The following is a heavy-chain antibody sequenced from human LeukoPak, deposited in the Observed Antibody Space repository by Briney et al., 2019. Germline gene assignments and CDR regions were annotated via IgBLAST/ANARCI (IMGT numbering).Heavy chain of an antibody. Sequence: SETLSLTCAVSGGSISSSNWWSWVRQPPGKGLEWIGEIYHSGSTNYNPSLKSRVTISVDKSKNQFSLKLSSVTAADTAVYYCARALSHYYGSGSYYLDYWGQGTLVTVSS. CDR1: GGSISSSNW. J-gene: IGHJ4*02. D-gene: IGHD3-10*01. V-gene: IGHV4-4*02. CDR3: ARALSHYYGSGSYYLDY. CDR2: IYHSGST.